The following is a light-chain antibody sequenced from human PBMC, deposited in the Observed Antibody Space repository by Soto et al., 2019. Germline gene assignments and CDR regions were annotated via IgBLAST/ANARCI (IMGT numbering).Light chain of an antibody. V-gene: IGLV2-14*01. J-gene: IGLJ2*01. Sequence: QSALTQPASVSGSPGQSITISCTGTSSDVGGYKYVSWYQQHPGKAPKLMIYDVNNRPSGISNRFSGSKSGNTASLTISGLQAEDEADYYCSSYTGTRTIFGGGTKLTVL. CDR3: SSYTGTRTI. CDR2: DVN. CDR1: SSDVGGYKY.